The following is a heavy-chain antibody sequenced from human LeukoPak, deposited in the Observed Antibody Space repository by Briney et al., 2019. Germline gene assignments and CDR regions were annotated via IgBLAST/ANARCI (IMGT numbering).Heavy chain of an antibody. Sequence: GGSLRLSCAASGFTFSSYWMSWVRQAPGKGLEWMGIIYPGDSDTRYSPSFQGQVTISADKSISTAYLQWSSLKASDTAMYYCARGDYSNFGHFDYWGQGTLVTVSS. CDR3: ARGDYSNFGHFDY. CDR1: GFTFSSYW. V-gene: IGHV5-51*01. J-gene: IGHJ4*02. CDR2: IYPGDSDT. D-gene: IGHD4-11*01.